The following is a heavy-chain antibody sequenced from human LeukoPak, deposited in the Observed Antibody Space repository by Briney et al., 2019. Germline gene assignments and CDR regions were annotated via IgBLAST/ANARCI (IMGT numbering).Heavy chain of an antibody. V-gene: IGHV1-2*02. D-gene: IGHD3-3*01. CDR1: GHTFTGYY. CDR2: INPNSGGT. J-gene: IGHJ5*02. CDR3: ARYDFWSGYYSNWFDP. Sequence: GASVKVSCKASGHTFTGYYMHWVRQAPGQGLEWMGWINPNSGGTNYAQKFQGRVTMTRDTSISTAYMELSRLRSDDTAVYYCARYDFWSGYYSNWFDPWGQGTLVTVSS.